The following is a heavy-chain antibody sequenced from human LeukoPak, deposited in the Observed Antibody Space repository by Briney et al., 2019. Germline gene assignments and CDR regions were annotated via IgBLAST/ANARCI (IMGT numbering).Heavy chain of an antibody. V-gene: IGHV3-30*04. CDR2: ISYDGSNK. Sequence: GGSLRLSCAASGFTFSSYAMHWVRQAPGKGLEWVAVISYDGSNKYYADSVKGRFTISRDNSKNTLYLQMNSLRAEDTAVYYCARVGSGRYCSGGSCYLHYWGQGTLVTVSS. CDR3: ARVGSGRYCSGGSCYLHY. D-gene: IGHD2-15*01. CDR1: GFTFSSYA. J-gene: IGHJ4*02.